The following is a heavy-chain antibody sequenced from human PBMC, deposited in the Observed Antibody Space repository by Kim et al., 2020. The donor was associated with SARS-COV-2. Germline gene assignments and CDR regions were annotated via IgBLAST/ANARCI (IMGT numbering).Heavy chain of an antibody. D-gene: IGHD6-13*01. V-gene: IGHV3-11*01. J-gene: IGHJ6*03. Sequence: GRFTISRDNAKNSLYLQMNSLRAEDTAVYYCARAPQQLVRDSYYYSSYMDVWGKGPAVTVSS. CDR3: ARAPQQLVRDSYYYSSYMDV.